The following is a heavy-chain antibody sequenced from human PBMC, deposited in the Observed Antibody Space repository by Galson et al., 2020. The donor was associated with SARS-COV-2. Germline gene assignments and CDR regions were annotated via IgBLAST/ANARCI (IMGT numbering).Heavy chain of an antibody. J-gene: IGHJ5*02. D-gene: IGHD3-3*01. Sequence: SETLSLTCTVSGGSISGSTYFWGWVRQPPGKGLEWIANIYYSGATYYNQSLKSRVTISVDTSKNQFSLKLTSVTAADTAVYYCTRATLERRVMWFDAWGQGSLVTVSS. CDR2: IYYSGAT. CDR1: GGSISGSTYF. CDR3: TRATLERRVMWFDA. V-gene: IGHV4-39*07.